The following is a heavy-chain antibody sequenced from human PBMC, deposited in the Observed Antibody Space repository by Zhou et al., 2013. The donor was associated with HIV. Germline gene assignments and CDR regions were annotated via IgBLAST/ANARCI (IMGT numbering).Heavy chain of an antibody. D-gene: IGHD3-16*01. CDR3: ARVGSRQLMKKVPGVFDP. CDR1: GGSFSGHS. J-gene: IGHJ5*02. V-gene: IGHV4-34*01. Sequence: QVQLQEWGAGFLKPSQTLSLTCAVSGGSFSGHSWTWIRQSPGRGLEWVGEISHVGGASYNPSLKSRVTISFDTSVNQFSLNLRSVTAADTAVYYCARVGSRQLMKKVPGVFDPWGQGTLVTVSS. CDR2: ISHVGGA.